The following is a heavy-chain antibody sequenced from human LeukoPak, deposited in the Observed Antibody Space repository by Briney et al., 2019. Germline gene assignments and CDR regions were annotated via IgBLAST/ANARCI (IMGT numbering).Heavy chain of an antibody. Sequence: GGSLRLSCAASGLTFSSYGMHWVRQAPGKGLEWVAVISYDGSNKYYADSVKGRFTISRDNSKNTLYLQMNSLRAEDTAVYYCAKDQRYYDFWSGYYPRYYYYGMDVWGQGTTVTVSS. J-gene: IGHJ6*02. CDR3: AKDQRYYDFWSGYYPRYYYYGMDV. V-gene: IGHV3-30*18. D-gene: IGHD3-3*01. CDR1: GLTFSSYG. CDR2: ISYDGSNK.